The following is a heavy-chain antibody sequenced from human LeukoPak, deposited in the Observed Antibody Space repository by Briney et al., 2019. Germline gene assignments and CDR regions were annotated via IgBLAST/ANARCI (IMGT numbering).Heavy chain of an antibody. CDR2: ISYDGSNK. Sequence: GGSLRLSCAASGFTFSSYGMHWVRQAPGKELEWVAVISYDGSNKYYADSVKGRFTISRDNSKNTLYLQMNSLRAEDTAVYYCAKTYVVRGVNYYYGMDVWGQGTTVTVSS. D-gene: IGHD3-10*01. CDR3: AKTYVVRGVNYYYGMDV. J-gene: IGHJ6*02. V-gene: IGHV3-30*18. CDR1: GFTFSSYG.